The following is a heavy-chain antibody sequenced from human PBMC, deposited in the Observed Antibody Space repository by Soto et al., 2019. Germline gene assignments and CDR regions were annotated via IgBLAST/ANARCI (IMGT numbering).Heavy chain of an antibody. CDR1: GLTFSDSW. J-gene: IGHJ5*02. D-gene: IGHD4-4*01. CDR3: VRGGSNYAS. Sequence: EVQLVESGGGLVQPGGSLRLSCTASGLTFSDSWMTWVRQAPGKGLEWVARIKPDESEKKYADSVKGRFSISRDNAKNSIYLQMDSLRGEDTAEYYCVRGGSNYASWGQGTLVTVSS. V-gene: IGHV3-7*01. CDR2: IKPDESEK.